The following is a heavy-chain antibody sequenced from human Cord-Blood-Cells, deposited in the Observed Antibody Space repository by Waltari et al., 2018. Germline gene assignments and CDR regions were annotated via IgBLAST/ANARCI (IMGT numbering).Heavy chain of an antibody. CDR1: GGSFSGYS. Sequence: QVQLPQWGAGLLKPSETLSPPCAVYGGSFSGYSWSWTRQPPGKGLEWIGEINHSGSTNYNPSLKSRVTISVDTSKNQFSLKLSSVTAADTAVYYCARGGGNSADAFDIWGQGTMVTVSS. V-gene: IGHV4-34*01. CDR2: INHSGST. D-gene: IGHD2-21*02. J-gene: IGHJ3*02. CDR3: ARGGGNSADAFDI.